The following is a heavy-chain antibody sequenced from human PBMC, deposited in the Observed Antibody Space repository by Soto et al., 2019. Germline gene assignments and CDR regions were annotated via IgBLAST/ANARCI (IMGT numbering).Heavy chain of an antibody. CDR2: ISSSSSYI. CDR3: AREFHSFDSSGYLVY. J-gene: IGHJ4*02. CDR1: GFTFSSYS. V-gene: IGHV3-21*01. D-gene: IGHD3-22*01. Sequence: EVQLVESGGGLVKPGGSLRLSCAASGFTFSSYSMNWVRQAPGKGLEWVSSISSSSSYIYYADSVKGRFTISRDNAKNSLYLEMNSLRAEDTAGYYCAREFHSFDSSGYLVYWGQGTLVTVSS.